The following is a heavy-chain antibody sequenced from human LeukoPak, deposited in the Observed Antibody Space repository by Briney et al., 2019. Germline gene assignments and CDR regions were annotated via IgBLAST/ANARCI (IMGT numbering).Heavy chain of an antibody. V-gene: IGHV4-4*07. CDR1: GRSISSYY. Sequence: SETLSLTCTVSGRSISSYYWSWIRQPAGKGLEWIGRIYTSGSTNYNPSLKSRVTMSVDTSKNQFSLKLSSVTAADTAVYYCARDYSGSYSNWFDPWGQGTLVTVSS. D-gene: IGHD1-26*01. CDR3: ARDYSGSYSNWFDP. CDR2: IYTSGST. J-gene: IGHJ5*02.